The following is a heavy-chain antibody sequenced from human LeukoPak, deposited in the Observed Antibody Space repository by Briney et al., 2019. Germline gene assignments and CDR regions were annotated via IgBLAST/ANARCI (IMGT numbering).Heavy chain of an antibody. Sequence: ASVKVSCKASGYTFTSYGISWVRQAPGQGLEWMGWISAYNGNTNYAQKLQGRVTMTTDTSTSTAYMELRSLRSDDTAVYYCARVATDKWLTGDLAFDIWGQGTMVTVSS. CDR3: ARVATDKWLTGDLAFDI. V-gene: IGHV1-18*01. CDR1: GYTFTSYG. D-gene: IGHD3-9*01. J-gene: IGHJ3*02. CDR2: ISAYNGNT.